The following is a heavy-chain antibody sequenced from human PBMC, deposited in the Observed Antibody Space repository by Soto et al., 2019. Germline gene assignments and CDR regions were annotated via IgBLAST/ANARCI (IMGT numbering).Heavy chain of an antibody. J-gene: IGHJ4*02. CDR1: GFTFSSYG. D-gene: IGHD6-19*01. CDR3: AKDLRTGNIAVAGTLDY. CDR2: ISYDGSNK. V-gene: IGHV3-30*18. Sequence: QVQLVESGGGVVQPGRSLRLSCAASGFTFSSYGMHWVRQAPGKGLEWVAVISYDGSNKYYEDSVKGRFSISRDNSKNTLNLQMNSLRAEDTAVYYCAKDLRTGNIAVAGTLDYWGQGTLVTVSS.